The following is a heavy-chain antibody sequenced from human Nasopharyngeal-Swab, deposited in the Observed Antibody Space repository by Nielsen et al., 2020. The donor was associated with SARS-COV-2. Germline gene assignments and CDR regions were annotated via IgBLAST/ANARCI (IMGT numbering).Heavy chain of an antibody. CDR2: ISSSSSYI. D-gene: IGHD3-3*01. CDR1: GFTFNNYN. Sequence: GESLPISWAASGFTFNNYNFNWVRPAPGKGLEWVSSISSSSSYIYYADSVKGRFTISRDNAKNSLYLQMNSLRAEDTAVYYCARDGLDYDFWSAYFMDVWGQGTTVTVSS. CDR3: ARDGLDYDFWSAYFMDV. J-gene: IGHJ6*02. V-gene: IGHV3-21*01.